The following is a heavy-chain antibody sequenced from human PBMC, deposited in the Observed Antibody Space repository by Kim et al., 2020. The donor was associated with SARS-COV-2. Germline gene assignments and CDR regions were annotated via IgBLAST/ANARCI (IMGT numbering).Heavy chain of an antibody. V-gene: IGHV3-53*01. CDR3: ARLRGYGMDV. Sequence: STYYADSVKCRFTISRDNSRNTLYLQMNTLSAEDTAVYYCARLRGYGMDVWGQGTTVTVSS. J-gene: IGHJ6*02. CDR2: ST.